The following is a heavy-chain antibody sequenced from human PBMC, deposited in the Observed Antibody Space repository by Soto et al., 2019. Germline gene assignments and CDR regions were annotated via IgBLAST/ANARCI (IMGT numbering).Heavy chain of an antibody. V-gene: IGHV1-18*01. J-gene: IGHJ4*02. CDR1: RYTFTSYG. Sequence: QVQLVQSGAEVKKPGASVKVSCKASRYTFTSYGISWVRQGPGQGLECMGWISASNGNTNYARKVQGRVAMTTDTSTSTAYIWLRCLRSDVTAGYYCARDPGFRSDYWGLGTLVIVSS. D-gene: IGHD3-9*01. CDR2: ISASNGNT. CDR3: ARDPGFRSDY.